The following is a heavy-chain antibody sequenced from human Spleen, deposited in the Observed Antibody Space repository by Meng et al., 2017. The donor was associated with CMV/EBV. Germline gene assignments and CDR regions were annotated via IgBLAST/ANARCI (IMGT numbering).Heavy chain of an antibody. Sequence: SETLSLTCTVSGGSVSSGSYFWSWIRQPPGKGLEWIGYIYYSGSTNYNPSLKSRVTISLDSSNNQFSLQLSSVTAADTAVYYCARSRILWLPADWGQGTLVTVSS. CDR3: ARSRILWLPAD. D-gene: IGHD2-21*01. J-gene: IGHJ4*02. CDR2: IYYSGST. CDR1: GGSVSSGSYF. V-gene: IGHV4-61*01.